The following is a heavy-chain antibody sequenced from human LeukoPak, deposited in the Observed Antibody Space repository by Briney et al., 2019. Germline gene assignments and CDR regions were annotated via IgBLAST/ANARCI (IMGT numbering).Heavy chain of an antibody. CDR1: GYSFTSYW. Sequence: GESLKISCQGSGYSFTSYWIGWVRQMPGKGLEWMGIIYPGDSDTRYSPSFQGQVTISADKSISTAYLQWSSLKASDTAMYYCARVRRYCSSTSCYSHLDYWGQGTLVTVSS. V-gene: IGHV5-51*01. CDR3: ARVRRYCSSTSCYSHLDY. D-gene: IGHD2-2*01. CDR2: IYPGDSDT. J-gene: IGHJ4*02.